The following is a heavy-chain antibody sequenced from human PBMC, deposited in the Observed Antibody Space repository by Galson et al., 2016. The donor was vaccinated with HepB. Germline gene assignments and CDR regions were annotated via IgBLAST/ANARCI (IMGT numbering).Heavy chain of an antibody. Sequence: SVKVSCKASGYTFRSHGITWVRQAPGQGLEWMGWISTYNGDTHYAEAFEGRSTMTTDTFTATVNTDLTGLRSDDTAVYYCARDRTSSIGDWRCDHIGVDVLGQRTTVIVSS. CDR1: GYTFRSHG. J-gene: IGHJ6*02. D-gene: IGHD6-6*01. V-gene: IGHV1-18*01. CDR3: ARDRTSSIGDWRCDHIGVDV. CDR2: ISTYNGDT.